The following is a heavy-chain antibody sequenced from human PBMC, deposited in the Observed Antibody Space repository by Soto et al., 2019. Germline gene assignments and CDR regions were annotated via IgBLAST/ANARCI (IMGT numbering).Heavy chain of an antibody. V-gene: IGHV3-23*01. D-gene: IGHD2-21*02. CDR3: AKARHSGDFAGSYDS. Sequence: GGSLRLSCAASGFSFTDYAINWVRQVPGRGLEYVAGIGGRGGNAFYADSMKGRFSISRDNSKNTVYLHMHNLRVDDSAMYYCAKARHSGDFAGSYDSRGQGTLVTVSS. J-gene: IGHJ4*02. CDR1: GFSFTDYA. CDR2: IGGRGGNA.